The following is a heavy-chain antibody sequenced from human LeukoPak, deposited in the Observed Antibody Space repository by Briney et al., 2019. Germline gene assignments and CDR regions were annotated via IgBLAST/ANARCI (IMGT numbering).Heavy chain of an antibody. CDR2: IFTDGSTT. J-gene: IGHJ4*01. Sequence: PGGSLRLSCVASEFDFFSYGMQWVRQAPGKRLVWVSRIFTDGSTTSYADSVKGRFTISRDNAKNTLYLEMKSLRVEDTAVYYCARELPREVTLDYWGQGTLVTVSP. V-gene: IGHV3-74*01. CDR1: EFDFFSYG. CDR3: ARELPREVTLDY. D-gene: IGHD2-21*02.